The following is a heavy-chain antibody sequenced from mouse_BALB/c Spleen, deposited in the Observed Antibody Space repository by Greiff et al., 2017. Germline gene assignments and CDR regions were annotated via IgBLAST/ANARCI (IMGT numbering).Heavy chain of an antibody. CDR1: GFTFSSYA. V-gene: IGHV5-6-5*01. J-gene: IGHJ1*01. CDR2: ISSGGST. Sequence: EVQLVESGGGLVKPGGSLKLSCAASGFTFSSYAMSWVRQTPEKRLEWVASISSGGSTYYPDSVKGRFTISRDNARNILYLQMSSLRSEDTAMYYCARDYGSRWYFDVWGAGTTVTVSS. D-gene: IGHD1-1*01. CDR3: ARDYGSRWYFDV.